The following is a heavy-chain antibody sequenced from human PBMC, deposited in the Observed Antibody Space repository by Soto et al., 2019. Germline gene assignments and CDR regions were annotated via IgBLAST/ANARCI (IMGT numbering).Heavy chain of an antibody. D-gene: IGHD3-9*01. V-gene: IGHV4-59*08. CDR1: GSSISSYY. CDR2: IYYSGST. J-gene: IGHJ5*02. CDR3: GGAPVYNLLTVFDP. Sequence: SETLSLTCTVSGSSISSYYWSWIRQPPGKGLEWIGYIYYSGSTNYNPSLKSRVTISVDTSKNQVSLKLSSVTPADGAVFYFGGAPVYNLLTVFDPWAPRTLVTVSS.